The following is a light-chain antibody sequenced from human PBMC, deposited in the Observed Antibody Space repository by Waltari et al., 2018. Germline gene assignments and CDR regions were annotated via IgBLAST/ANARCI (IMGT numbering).Light chain of an antibody. CDR3: SSYAGSNGVL. V-gene: IGLV2-8*01. CDR2: GGI. Sequence: QSALTQPPSASGSPGQSVTISCSGTSSDIGAYNYVPWYQQHPGKAPKLMIYGGIKRPSGVPPRCSGSKSGNTASLTVSELQAEDEADYYCSSYAGSNGVLFGGGTKVTVL. CDR1: SSDIGAYNY. J-gene: IGLJ2*01.